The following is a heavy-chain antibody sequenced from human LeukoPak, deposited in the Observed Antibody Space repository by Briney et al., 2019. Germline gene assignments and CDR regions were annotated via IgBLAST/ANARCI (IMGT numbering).Heavy chain of an antibody. CDR1: GGSFSGYY. CDR3: ARDIPNCTNGVCRYYFDY. V-gene: IGHV4-34*01. CDR2: INHSGST. Sequence: SETLSLTCAVYGGSFSGYYWSWIRQPPGKGLEWIGEINHSGSTNYNPSLKSRVTISVDTSKNQFSLKLSSVTAADTAVYYCARDIPNCTNGVCRYYFDYWGQGTLVTVSS. D-gene: IGHD2-8*01. J-gene: IGHJ4*02.